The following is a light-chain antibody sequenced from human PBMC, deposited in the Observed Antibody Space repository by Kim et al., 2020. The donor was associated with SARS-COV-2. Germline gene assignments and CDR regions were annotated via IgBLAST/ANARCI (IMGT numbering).Light chain of an antibody. V-gene: IGLV6-57*02. CDR2: EDT. J-gene: IGLJ3*02. CDR1: SGSIASNY. Sequence: NFMLTQPHSVSESPGKTVTISCTGSSGSIASNYVQWYQQRPGSAPTTVIYEDTQRPSGVPDRFSGSIDTSSNSASLTISGLQTEDEADYYCQSYDSSIQVFGGGTQLTVL. CDR3: QSYDSSIQV.